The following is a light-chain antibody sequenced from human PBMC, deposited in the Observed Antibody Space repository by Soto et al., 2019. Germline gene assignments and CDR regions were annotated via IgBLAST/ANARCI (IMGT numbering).Light chain of an antibody. Sequence: QSLPTQPPSVSGAPGQRVTISCTGSSSNIGAGHDVHWYQQLPGTAPKLLIYGNSNRPSGVPDRFSGSKSGTSASLAITGLQAEDEADYYCQSYDSSLSGYVFGTGTKLTVL. CDR3: QSYDSSLSGYV. V-gene: IGLV1-40*01. CDR1: SSNIGAGHD. J-gene: IGLJ1*01. CDR2: GNS.